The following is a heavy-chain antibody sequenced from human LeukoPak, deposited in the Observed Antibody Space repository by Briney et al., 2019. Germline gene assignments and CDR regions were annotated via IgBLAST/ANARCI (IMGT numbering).Heavy chain of an antibody. J-gene: IGHJ6*03. D-gene: IGHD6-6*01. CDR1: GYTFTGYY. V-gene: IGHV1-2*02. CDR2: INPNSGGT. Sequence: GASVKVSCKASGYTFTGYYMHWVRQAPGQGLEWMGWINPNSGGTNYAQKFQGRVTMTRDTSISTAYMELSRLRSDDTAVYYCARASIAARPGTDYYYYMDVWGKGTTATVSS. CDR3: ARASIAARPGTDYYYYMDV.